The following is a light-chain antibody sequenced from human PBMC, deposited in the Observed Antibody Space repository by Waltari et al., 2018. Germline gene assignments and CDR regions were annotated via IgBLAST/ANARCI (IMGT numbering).Light chain of an antibody. J-gene: IGLJ3*02. CDR1: SSDVGGYNY. V-gene: IGLV2-8*01. CDR3: SSYAGSKFWV. Sequence: QSALTQPPSASGSPGPSVTIPCTGTSSDVGGYNYVPWFQQRPGKAPKVMIYEVSKRPSGVPDRFSGSKSGNTASLIVSGLQAEDEADYYCSSYAGSKFWVFGGGTKLTVL. CDR2: EVS.